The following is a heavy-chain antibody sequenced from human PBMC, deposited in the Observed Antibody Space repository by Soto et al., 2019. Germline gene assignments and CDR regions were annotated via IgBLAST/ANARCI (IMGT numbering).Heavy chain of an antibody. CDR3: AREPRA. CDR1: GGSISSGGYY. V-gene: IGHV4-31*03. CDR2: IYYSGST. Sequence: QVQLQESGPGLVKPSQTLSLTCTVSGGSISSGGYYWNWIRQHPGKGLEWIGYIYYSGSTSYNPSLKSRVSVDTTKNQFSLKLSSVTAADTAVYYCAREPRAWGQGTLVTVSS. J-gene: IGHJ5*02.